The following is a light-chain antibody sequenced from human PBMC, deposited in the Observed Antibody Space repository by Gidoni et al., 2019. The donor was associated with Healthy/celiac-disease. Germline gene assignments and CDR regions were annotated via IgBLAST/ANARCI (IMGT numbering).Light chain of an antibody. V-gene: IGKV1-39*01. CDR1: QSISSY. CDR3: QQSYSTPRT. CDR2: AAS. Sequence: DIQMTQSPSSLSASVGDRVTITCRASQSISSYLNWYQQKPGKAPKLLIYAASSLQSGVPSRFHCIGSGTDFTLTISSLQPEDFATYYCQQSYSTPRTFGQGTKVEIK. J-gene: IGKJ1*01.